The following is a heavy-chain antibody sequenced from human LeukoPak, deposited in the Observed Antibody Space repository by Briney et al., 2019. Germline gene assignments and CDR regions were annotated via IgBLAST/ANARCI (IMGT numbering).Heavy chain of an antibody. CDR1: GFTFSSYS. Sequence: GGSLRLSCAASGFTFSSYSMNWVRQAPGKGLECVANINQDGSDKYYVDSVKGRFTISRDNTKNSLYLQMNSLRAEDTAVYYCVGGDYWGQGTLVTVSS. CDR2: INQDGSDK. CDR3: VGGDY. J-gene: IGHJ4*02. V-gene: IGHV3-7*01.